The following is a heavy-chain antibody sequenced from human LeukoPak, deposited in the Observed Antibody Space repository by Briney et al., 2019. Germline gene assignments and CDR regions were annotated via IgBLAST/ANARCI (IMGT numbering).Heavy chain of an antibody. J-gene: IGHJ4*02. V-gene: IGHV3-11*01. CDR2: ISSSGSTI. CDR1: GFTFSDYY. D-gene: IGHD3-22*01. CDR3: ARDSYYYDSSGYFRY. Sequence: PGGSLRLSCAASGFTFSDYYMSWIRQAPGKGLEWVSYISSSGSTIYYADSVKGRFTISRDNAKNSLYLQMNSLRAEDTAVYYCARDSYYYDSSGYFRYWGQGTLVTVSS.